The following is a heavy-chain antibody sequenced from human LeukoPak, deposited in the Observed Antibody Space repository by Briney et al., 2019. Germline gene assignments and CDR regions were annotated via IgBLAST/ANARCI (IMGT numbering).Heavy chain of an antibody. CDR2: IKQDGSEK. D-gene: IGHD2-2*01. Sequence: GGSLRLSCAASGFTFSSYWISWVRQAPGKGLEWVANIKQDGSEKYYVDSVKGRFTISRDNAKNSLYLQMNSLRAEDTAVYYCAREPARYCSSTSCYDEGEILDYWGQGTLVTVSS. CDR3: AREPARYCSSTSCYDEGEILDY. J-gene: IGHJ4*02. CDR1: GFTFSSYW. V-gene: IGHV3-7*01.